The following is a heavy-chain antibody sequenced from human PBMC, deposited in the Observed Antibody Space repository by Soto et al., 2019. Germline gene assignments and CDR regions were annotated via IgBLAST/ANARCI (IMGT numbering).Heavy chain of an antibody. Sequence: ASVKVSCKASGFTITSSAVQWVRQARGQRLEWIGWIVVGSGNTNYAQKFQERVTITRDMSTSTAYMELSSLRSEDTAVYYCARLRDYYYGMDVWGQGTTVTVSS. CDR1: GFTITSSA. J-gene: IGHJ6*02. D-gene: IGHD4-17*01. CDR3: ARLRDYYYGMDV. CDR2: IVVGSGNT. V-gene: IGHV1-58*01.